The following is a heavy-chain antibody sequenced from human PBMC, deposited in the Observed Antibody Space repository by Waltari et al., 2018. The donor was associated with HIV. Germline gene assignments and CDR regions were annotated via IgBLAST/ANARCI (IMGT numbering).Heavy chain of an antibody. D-gene: IGHD3-9*01. CDR3: AKDMGSGDWLLRAETGGFFEY. Sequence: EVQLIQSRGGLLQPGRSLRLSCTASGFNFDEYAMHWVRQVPGKGREWGSGITWNGVVLGYADSGRGRSVISRDNAKKALYLQMKDLRPEDTGFYFCAKDMGSGDWLLRAETGGFFEYWGQGSRVAVSS. J-gene: IGHJ4*02. CDR1: GFNFDEYA. V-gene: IGHV3-9*01. CDR2: ITWNGVVL.